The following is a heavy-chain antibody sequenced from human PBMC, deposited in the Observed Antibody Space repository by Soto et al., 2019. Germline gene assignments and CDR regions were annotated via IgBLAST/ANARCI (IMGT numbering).Heavy chain of an antibody. J-gene: IGHJ4*02. CDR3: AEGRGGLGSLTPRVDF. D-gene: IGHD3-10*01. Sequence: EVQLLESGGGLVQPGGSLRLSCAASGFTFNNYAMTWVRQAPGKGLEWVSAISGGGDTTSYADSVKGRFTVSRDGSKNTMYLQMSRLSAEDTALYYCAEGRGGLGSLTPRVDFWGQGTLVTVSS. CDR1: GFTFNNYA. V-gene: IGHV3-23*01. CDR2: ISGGGDTT.